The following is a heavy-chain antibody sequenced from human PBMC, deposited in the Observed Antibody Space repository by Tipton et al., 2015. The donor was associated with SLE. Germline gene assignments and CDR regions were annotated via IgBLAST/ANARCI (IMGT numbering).Heavy chain of an antibody. CDR3: ARAPIMITFGGVPWAFDI. J-gene: IGHJ3*02. D-gene: IGHD3-16*01. CDR1: GVSMNSYY. V-gene: IGHV4-4*07. CDR2: IFSTGDT. Sequence: PGLVKPSETLALTCIVSGVSMNSYYWSWIRQPAGQGLEWIGCIFSTGDTNYNPSLRSRVTVSIDTSMNQVSLSLSSVTAADTAVYYCARAPIMITFGGVPWAFDIWGQGTMVTVSS.